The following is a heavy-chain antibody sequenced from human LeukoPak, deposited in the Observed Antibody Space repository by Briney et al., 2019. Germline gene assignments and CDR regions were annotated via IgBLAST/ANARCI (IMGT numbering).Heavy chain of an antibody. CDR2: INPNSGGA. Sequence: ASVKVSCKASVYTFTEYYMHWVRQAPGQGLEWMGWINPNSGGANYAENFQGRVTMTRDTSISTAYMELSSLRYDDTALYYCAGGQSLNDYWGQGTTVTVSS. J-gene: IGHJ4*03. CDR3: AGGQSLNDY. V-gene: IGHV1-2*02. CDR1: VYTFTEYY.